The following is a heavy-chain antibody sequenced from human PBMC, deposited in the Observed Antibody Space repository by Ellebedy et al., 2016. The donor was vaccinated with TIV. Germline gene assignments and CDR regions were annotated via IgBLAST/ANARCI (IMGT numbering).Heavy chain of an antibody. Sequence: SVKVSXXASGGTFSSYAISWVRQAPGQGLEWMGGIIPIFGTANYAQKFQGRVTITADKSTSTAYMELSSLRSEDTAVYYCAIIVVPAALGYFDYWGQGTLVTVSS. J-gene: IGHJ4*02. D-gene: IGHD2-2*01. CDR1: GGTFSSYA. V-gene: IGHV1-69*06. CDR3: AIIVVPAALGYFDY. CDR2: IIPIFGTA.